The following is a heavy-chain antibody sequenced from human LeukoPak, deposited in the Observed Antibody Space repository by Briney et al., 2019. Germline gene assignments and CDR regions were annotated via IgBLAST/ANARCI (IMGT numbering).Heavy chain of an antibody. Sequence: TGGSLRLSCAASGFTFSSYAMSWVRQTPEKGLEWVSGISGSGGSTSYTDSVKGRFTISRDNSKNTLWLQMNSLRAEDTALYYCAKDRSVAVAGTTALDMWGQGTTVTVSS. V-gene: IGHV3-23*01. CDR2: ISGSGGST. CDR3: AKDRSVAVAGTTALDM. CDR1: GFTFSSYA. D-gene: IGHD6-19*01. J-gene: IGHJ3*02.